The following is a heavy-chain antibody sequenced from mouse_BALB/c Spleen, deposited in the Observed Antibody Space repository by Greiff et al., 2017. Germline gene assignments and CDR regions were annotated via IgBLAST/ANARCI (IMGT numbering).Heavy chain of an antibody. CDR1: GFTFSSYA. D-gene: IGHD1-1*01. CDR3: ARGITTVVAPFAY. V-gene: IGHV5-6-5*01. J-gene: IGHJ3*01. Sequence: EVMLVESGGGLVKPGGSLKLSCAASGFTFSSYAMSWVRQTPEKRLEWVASISSGGSTYYPVSVKGRFTISRDNARNILYLQMSSLRSEDTAMYYCARGITTVVAPFAYWGQGTLVTVSA. CDR2: ISSGGST.